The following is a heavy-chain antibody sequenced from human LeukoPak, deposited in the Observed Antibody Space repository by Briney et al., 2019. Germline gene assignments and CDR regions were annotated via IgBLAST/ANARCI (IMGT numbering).Heavy chain of an antibody. CDR3: VKAAGSWYGYFDC. V-gene: IGHV3-64D*06. CDR2: ISNNGGNT. Sequence: GGSLRLSCSASGFTFSNYALHWVRQAPGKGLEYVSTISNNGGNTNYADSVKGRFTISRDNSKNTLYLQMSSLRAEDTAVYYCVKAAGSWYGYFDCWGQGTLVTVSS. J-gene: IGHJ4*02. D-gene: IGHD6-13*01. CDR1: GFTFSNYA.